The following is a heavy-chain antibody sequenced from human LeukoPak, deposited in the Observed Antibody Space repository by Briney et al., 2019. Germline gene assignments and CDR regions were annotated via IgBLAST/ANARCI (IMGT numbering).Heavy chain of an antibody. CDR2: ISSSGSTI. CDR1: GFTFSSYE. CDR3: AREEYCSGGRCYSLGWFDS. V-gene: IGHV3-48*03. Sequence: GGSLRLSCAASGFTFSSYEMNWVRQAPGKGLEWVSYISSSGSTIYYADSVKGRFTISRDNAKNSLYLQMNSLRADDTAVYYCAREEYCSGGRCYSLGWFDSWGQGTLVTVSS. J-gene: IGHJ5*01. D-gene: IGHD2-15*01.